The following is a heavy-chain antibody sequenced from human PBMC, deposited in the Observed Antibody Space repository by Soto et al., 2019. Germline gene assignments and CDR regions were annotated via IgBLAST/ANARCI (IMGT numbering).Heavy chain of an antibody. D-gene: IGHD1-1*01. CDR1: GFTFSEYS. J-gene: IGHJ4*02. CDR2: ICGSGESR. CDR3: ERSLGNTRNDPYFNY. V-gene: IGHV3-23*01. Sequence: EVQLLESGGSLIQPGGSLRLSCAASGFTFSEYSMSWVRQAPGMGLEWVSGICGSGESRYYADSVKGRFTISRDNPRNTLYLQMNSLRTEDTALYYCERSLGNTRNDPYFNYWGKGNLVTVYS.